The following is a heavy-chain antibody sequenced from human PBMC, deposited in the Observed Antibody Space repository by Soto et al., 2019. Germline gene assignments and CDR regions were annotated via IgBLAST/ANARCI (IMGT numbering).Heavy chain of an antibody. D-gene: IGHD2-2*01. CDR3: VLDKIPAHHDYFDS. CDR1: GFTFSSYA. J-gene: IGHJ4*02. Sequence: GGSLRLSCAASGFTFSSYAMHWVRQAPGKGLEWVAVISYDGSNKYYADSVKGRFTISRDNSKNTLYLQMTSLRPEDTAMYYCVLDKIPAHHDYFDSWGQGT. CDR2: ISYDGSNK. V-gene: IGHV3-30-3*01.